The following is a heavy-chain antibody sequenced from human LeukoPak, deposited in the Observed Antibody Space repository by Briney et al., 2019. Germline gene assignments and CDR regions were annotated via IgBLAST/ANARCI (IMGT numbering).Heavy chain of an antibody. Sequence: GGSLRLSCAASGLPFSGTAMSWVRQAPGKGLEWVSAISHDGMNAYYADSVKGRFTISRDNSKKTVSLEMSSLTAADAGVYYCAKDGAQYSSGPECDPRGQGALVTVSP. D-gene: IGHD6-19*01. J-gene: IGHJ5*02. CDR3: AKDGAQYSSGPECDP. V-gene: IGHV3-23*01. CDR2: ISHDGMNA. CDR1: GLPFSGTA.